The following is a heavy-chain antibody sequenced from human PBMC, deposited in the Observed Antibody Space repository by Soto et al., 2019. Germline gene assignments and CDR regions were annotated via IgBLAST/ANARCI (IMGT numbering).Heavy chain of an antibody. V-gene: IGHV3-23*01. Sequence: XGFLRLSCAASGFTFSSYAMSWVRQAPGKGLEWVSAISGSVGSTYYADSVKGRFTISRDNSKNTLYLQMNSLRAEDTAVYYCAKDYSGSYWIGNNYYFDYWGQGTLVTVPS. CDR1: GFTFSSYA. CDR3: AKDYSGSYWIGNNYYFDY. D-gene: IGHD1-26*01. J-gene: IGHJ4*02. CDR2: ISGSVGST.